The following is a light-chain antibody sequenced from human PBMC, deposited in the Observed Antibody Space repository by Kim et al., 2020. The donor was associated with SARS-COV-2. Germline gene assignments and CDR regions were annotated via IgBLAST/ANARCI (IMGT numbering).Light chain of an antibody. CDR1: SNNVGNRG. Sequence: RQTATLTGPRNSNNVGNRGAAWLQQHQGQPPKLLSYRNNNRPSGIAERFSASRSGNTASLTIIGLQPEDEADYFCSTWDSSLSAVVFGGGTKLTVL. V-gene: IGLV10-54*01. CDR2: RNN. CDR3: STWDSSLSAVV. J-gene: IGLJ2*01.